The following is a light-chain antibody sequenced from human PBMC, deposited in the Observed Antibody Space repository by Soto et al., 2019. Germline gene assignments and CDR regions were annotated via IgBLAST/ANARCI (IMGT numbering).Light chain of an antibody. CDR3: QQYDDYPRT. J-gene: IGKJ1*01. CDR1: QSIGNW. CDR2: KAS. V-gene: IGKV1-5*03. Sequence: DIPMTQSPSTLSASVGDRVTITCRASQSIGNWLAWYQQKLGKAPKLLIYKASNLETGVPSRFSGSGSGTEFTLTISCLQPDDFAIYYCQQYDDYPRTFGQGTKVEIK.